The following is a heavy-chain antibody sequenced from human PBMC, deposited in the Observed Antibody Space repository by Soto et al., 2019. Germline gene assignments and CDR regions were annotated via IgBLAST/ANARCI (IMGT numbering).Heavy chain of an antibody. J-gene: IGHJ4*02. Sequence: ASVKVSCKASGYTFTSYGISWVRQAPGQGLEWMGWISAFNGNTNYAQKLQGRVTMTTDTSTSTAYMELRSLRSDDTAVYYCARSIVVVTAADYWGQGTLVTVSS. D-gene: IGHD2-21*02. CDR3: ARSIVVVTAADY. CDR2: ISAFNGNT. V-gene: IGHV1-18*01. CDR1: GYTFTSYG.